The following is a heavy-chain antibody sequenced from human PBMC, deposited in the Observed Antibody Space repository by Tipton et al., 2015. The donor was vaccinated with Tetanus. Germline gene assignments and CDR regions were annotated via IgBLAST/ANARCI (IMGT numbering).Heavy chain of an antibody. CDR1: GYIFNNYW. CDR3: ARAHCTDGVCNFDF. Sequence: EVQLVQSGGEVKKPGESLKISCKGSGYIFNNYWIGWVCQKPGKGLEWMGIIYPGDSDTRYSPSFQGQVTTSVDKSINTAYLQWSSLKASDTSMFYCARAHCTDGVCNFDFWGQGALVTVAS. D-gene: IGHD2-8*01. CDR2: IYPGDSDT. J-gene: IGHJ4*02. V-gene: IGHV5-51*01.